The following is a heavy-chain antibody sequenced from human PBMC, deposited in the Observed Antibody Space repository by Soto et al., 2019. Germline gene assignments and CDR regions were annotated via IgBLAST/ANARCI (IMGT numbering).Heavy chain of an antibody. CDR1: GGSISSSSYY. V-gene: IGHV4-39*01. CDR3: ARLSITGTEADY. J-gene: IGHJ4*02. CDR2: IYYSGST. Sequence: PSETLSLTCTVSGGSISSSSYYWGWIRQPPGKGLEWIGSIYYSGSTYYNPSLKSRVTISVDTSKNQFSLKLSSVTAADTAVYYCARLSITGTEADYWGQGTLVTAPQ. D-gene: IGHD1-20*01.